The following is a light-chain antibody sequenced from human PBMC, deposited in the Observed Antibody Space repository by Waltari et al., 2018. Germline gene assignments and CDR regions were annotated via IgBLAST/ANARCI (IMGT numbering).Light chain of an antibody. CDR2: EVS. J-gene: IGLJ2*01. CDR1: SSDVGTYNY. CDR3: NSFASSTSVL. V-gene: IGLV2-14*01. Sequence: QSALTQPPSVSGSPGQSITISCTGTSSDVGTYNYVSWFQQHPGKAPKLRIYEVSNRPSGVSDRFSGSKSGNTASLTISGLQSEDEADYYCNSFASSTSVLFGGGTKLTVL.